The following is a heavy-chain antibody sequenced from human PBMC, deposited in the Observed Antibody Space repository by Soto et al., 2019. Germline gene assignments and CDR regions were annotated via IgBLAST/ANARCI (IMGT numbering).Heavy chain of an antibody. V-gene: IGHV1-69*06. CDR1: GGTFSSYA. J-gene: IGHJ4*02. D-gene: IGHD6-13*01. CDR2: IIPIFGTA. Sequence: QVQLVQSGAEVKKPGSSVKVSCKASGGTFSSYAISWVRQAPGQGLEWMGGIIPIFGTANYAQKFQGRVTITADKSTSTAYMELGSLRSEDTAVYYCARDREGSSSWYASLQYYFDYWGQGTLVTVSS. CDR3: ARDREGSSSWYASLQYYFDY.